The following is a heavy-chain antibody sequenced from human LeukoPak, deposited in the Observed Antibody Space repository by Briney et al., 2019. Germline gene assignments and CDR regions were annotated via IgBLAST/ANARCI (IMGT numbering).Heavy chain of an antibody. V-gene: IGHV4-4*07. J-gene: IGHJ4*02. Sequence: SETLSLTCTVSGGSISSYYWSWIRQPAGKGLEWIGRIYTSGSTNYNPSLKSRVTMLVDTSKNQFSLKLSSVTAADTAVYYCRVVPAAIGGTDFDYWGQGALVTVSS. CDR1: GGSISSYY. CDR2: IYTSGST. CDR3: RVVPAAIGGTDFDY. D-gene: IGHD2-2*01.